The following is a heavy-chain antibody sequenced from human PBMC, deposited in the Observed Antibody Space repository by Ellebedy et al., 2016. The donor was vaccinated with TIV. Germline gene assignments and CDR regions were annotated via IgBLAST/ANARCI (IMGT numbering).Heavy chain of an antibody. Sequence: GGSLRLXCAASGFTFCSYSMNWVRQAPGKGLEWVSSISSSSSYIYYADSVKGRFTISRDNAKNSLYLQMNSLRAEDTAVYYCARDLGPWRDYYYYGMDVWGQGTTVTVSS. J-gene: IGHJ6*02. CDR2: ISSSSSYI. CDR3: ARDLGPWRDYYYYGMDV. CDR1: GFTFCSYS. V-gene: IGHV3-21*01. D-gene: IGHD3-16*01.